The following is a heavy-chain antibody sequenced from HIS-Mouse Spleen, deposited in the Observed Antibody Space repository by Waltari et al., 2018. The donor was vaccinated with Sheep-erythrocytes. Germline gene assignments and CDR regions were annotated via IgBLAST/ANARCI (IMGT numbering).Heavy chain of an antibody. CDR1: GFPFSNSR. V-gene: IGHV3-21*01. CDR2: ISSSSSYI. Sequence: EVQLVESGGGLVKPGGSLRLSCAASGFPFSNSRLNWVRQAPGKGLEWVSSISSSSSYIYYADSVKGRFTISRDNAKNSLYLQMNSLRAEDTAVYYCARDQGDSGSYYYYYGMDVWGQGTTVTVSS. D-gene: IGHD1-26*01. J-gene: IGHJ6*02. CDR3: ARDQGDSGSYYYYYGMDV.